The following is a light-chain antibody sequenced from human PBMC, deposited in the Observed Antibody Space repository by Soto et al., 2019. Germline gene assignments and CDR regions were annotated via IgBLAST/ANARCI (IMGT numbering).Light chain of an antibody. CDR1: QSISSY. CDR2: AAS. Sequence: DIQMTQSPSSLSASVGDRVTITCRASQSISSYLNWYQQKPGKAPKLLIYAASSLQRGVPSRFNGRGSWTNFNLTISSLQPEDFATYYCQQSYSTSWTFGQGTKVEIK. V-gene: IGKV1-39*01. J-gene: IGKJ1*01. CDR3: QQSYSTSWT.